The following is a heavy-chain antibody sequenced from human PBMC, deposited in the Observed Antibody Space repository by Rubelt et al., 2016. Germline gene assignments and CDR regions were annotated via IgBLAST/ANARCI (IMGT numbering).Heavy chain of an antibody. D-gene: IGHD6-19*01. Sequence: TGGSLRLSCAASGFTFSDYYMSWIRQAPGKGLEWVSYISSSSSYTNYADSVKGRFTISRDNAKNSLYLQMNSLRAEDTAVYYCARVIAVAGNTAYGMDVWGQGTTVTVSS. CDR2: ISSSSSYT. V-gene: IGHV3-11*06. CDR1: GFTFSDYY. J-gene: IGHJ6*02. CDR3: ARVIAVAGNTAYGMDV.